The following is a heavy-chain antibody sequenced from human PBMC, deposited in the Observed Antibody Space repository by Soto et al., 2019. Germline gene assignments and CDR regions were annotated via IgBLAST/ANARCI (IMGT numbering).Heavy chain of an antibody. Sequence: GESLKISCKGSGYSFTSYLIGWVRQMAGKGLEGMGIIYPGDSDTRYSPSFQGQVTISADKSISTDYLQWSSLKASDTAMYYCVRVRLVGATSLSNAWLDPWGQGTLVPVSS. CDR3: VRVRLVGATSLSNAWLDP. CDR2: IYPGDSDT. V-gene: IGHV5-51*01. D-gene: IGHD1-26*01. J-gene: IGHJ5*02. CDR1: GYSFTSYL.